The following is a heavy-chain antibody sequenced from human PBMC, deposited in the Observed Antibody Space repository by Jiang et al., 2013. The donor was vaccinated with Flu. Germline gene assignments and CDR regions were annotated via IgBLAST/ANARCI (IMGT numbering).Heavy chain of an antibody. CDR3: ARDQYSYGHSTPWPDY. D-gene: IGHD5-18*01. CDR1: GGSISSYY. J-gene: IGHJ4*02. V-gene: IGHV4-4*07. Sequence: LLKPSETLSLTCAVPGGSISSYYWSWIRQPAGKGLEWIGRIYTSGSTNYNPSLKSRVTMSVGTSKNQFSLKLSSVTAADTAVYYCARDQYSYGHSTPWPDYWGQGTLVTVSS. CDR2: IYTSGST.